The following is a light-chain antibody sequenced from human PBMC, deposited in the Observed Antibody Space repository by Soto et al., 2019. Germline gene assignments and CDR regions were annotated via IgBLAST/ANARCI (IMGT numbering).Light chain of an antibody. CDR1: QGVRGY. CDR3: QQLNDYPLT. J-gene: IGKJ4*01. CDR2: AAS. V-gene: IGKV1-9*01. Sequence: DIQLTQSPSFLSASVGDRITITCRASQGVRGYLAWYQQKPGKAPKLLISAASSLQSGVPSRFSGSGFGSEFTLTISCLQPEDFATYYCQQLNDYPLTSGGGTKVEIK.